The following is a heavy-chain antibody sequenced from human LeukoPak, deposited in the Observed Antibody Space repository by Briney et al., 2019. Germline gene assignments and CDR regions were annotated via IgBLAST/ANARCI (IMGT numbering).Heavy chain of an antibody. J-gene: IGHJ4*02. CDR1: GFTFKSYD. CDR3: ALIASKLLWRIDY. D-gene: IGHD3-10*01. CDR2: IRGSGIST. Sequence: GGSLRLSCAASGFTFKSYDMSWVRQVPGKGLEWVSGIRGSGISTYYADSVKGRFTISGDNSKNMLYLLTNSLRAEDTAVYYCALIASKLLWRIDYWGQGSLVTVSS. V-gene: IGHV3-23*01.